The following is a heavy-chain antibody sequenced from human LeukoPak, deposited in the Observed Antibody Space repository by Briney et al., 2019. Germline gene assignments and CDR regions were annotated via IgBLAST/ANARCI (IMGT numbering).Heavy chain of an antibody. CDR1: EPTFNNYA. V-gene: IGHV3-23*01. D-gene: IGHD5/OR15-5a*01. J-gene: IGHJ6*03. CDR2: ISGRGDTT. CDR3: ARAVRAGHRPVYTYYYMDV. Sequence: GPLRLSCAASEPTFNNYAMTWVRQAPGKGLEWVSTISGRGDTTYYADSVTGRFTISRDNSKNTVFLQMNSLRADDTAVYYCARAVRAGHRPVYTYYYMDVWGKGTTVTVSS.